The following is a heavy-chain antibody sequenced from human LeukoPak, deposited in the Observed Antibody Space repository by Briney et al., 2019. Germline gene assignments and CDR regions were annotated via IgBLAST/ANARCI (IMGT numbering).Heavy chain of an antibody. J-gene: IGHJ4*02. Sequence: GGSLRLSCAASGFTFSSYDMHWVRQAPGKGLEWVAVISYDGSNKYYADSVKGRFTISRDSSKNTLYLQMNSLRAEDTAVYYCAKDSTRRGKFDYWGQGTLVTVSS. V-gene: IGHV3-30*18. CDR1: GFTFSSYD. D-gene: IGHD3-10*01. CDR2: ISYDGSNK. CDR3: AKDSTRRGKFDY.